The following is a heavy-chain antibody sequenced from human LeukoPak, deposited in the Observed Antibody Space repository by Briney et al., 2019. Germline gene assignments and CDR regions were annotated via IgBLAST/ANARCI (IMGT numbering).Heavy chain of an antibody. Sequence: SLKVSCKASGGTFSSYAISWVLQAPGQGLEWMGGIIPIFGTANYAQKFQGRVTITADESTSTAYMELSSLRSEDTAVYYCARDQTRYWSAYYYFDYWGQGTLVTVSS. CDR2: IIPIFGTA. CDR1: GGTFSSYA. D-gene: IGHD3-3*01. CDR3: ARDQTRYWSAYYYFDY. J-gene: IGHJ4*02. V-gene: IGHV1-69*13.